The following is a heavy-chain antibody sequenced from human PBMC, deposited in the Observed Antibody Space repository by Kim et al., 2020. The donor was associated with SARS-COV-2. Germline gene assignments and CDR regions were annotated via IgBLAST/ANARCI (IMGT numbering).Heavy chain of an antibody. V-gene: IGHV4-39*01. Sequence: TYYTPSLKGRVPMSVDTSKKQFSLRLSSVTAADAAVYYCARHLRNWYFDLWGRGTLVTVSS. CDR2: T. J-gene: IGHJ2*01. CDR3: ARHLRNWYFDL.